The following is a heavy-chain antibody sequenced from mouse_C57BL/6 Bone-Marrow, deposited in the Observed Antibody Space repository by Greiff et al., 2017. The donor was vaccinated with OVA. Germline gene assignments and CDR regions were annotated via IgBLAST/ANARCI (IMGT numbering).Heavy chain of an antibody. D-gene: IGHD1-1*01. CDR2: IYPGDGGT. CDR1: GYAFSSSW. V-gene: IGHV1-82*01. Sequence: VKLQQSGPELVKPGASVKISCKASGYAFSSSWMNWVKQRPGKGLEWIGRIYPGDGGTNYNGKFKGKATLTADKSSSTAYMQLSSLTSEDSAVYFCARSSHYYGSSPGYWGQGTTLTVSS. J-gene: IGHJ2*01. CDR3: ARSSHYYGSSPGY.